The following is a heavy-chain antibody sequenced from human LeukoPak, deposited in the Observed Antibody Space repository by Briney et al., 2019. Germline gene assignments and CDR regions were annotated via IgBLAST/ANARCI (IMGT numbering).Heavy chain of an antibody. Sequence: SETLSLTCTVSGGSISSYYWSWIRQPPGKGLEWIGYIYYSGSTNYNPSLKSRVTISVDTSKNQFSLKLSSVTAADTAVYYCAREWNYYYGMDVWGQGTTVTVSS. V-gene: IGHV4-59*01. CDR1: GGSISSYY. CDR2: IYYSGST. D-gene: IGHD5-12*01. CDR3: AREWNYYYGMDV. J-gene: IGHJ6*02.